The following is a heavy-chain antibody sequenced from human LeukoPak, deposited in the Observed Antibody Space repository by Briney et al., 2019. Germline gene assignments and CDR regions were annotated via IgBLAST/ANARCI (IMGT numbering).Heavy chain of an antibody. J-gene: IGHJ4*02. CDR1: GFTFSSYA. V-gene: IGHV3-30-3*01. CDR2: ISYDGSNK. D-gene: IGHD3-16*01. CDR3: AKDPVRGLVHNDY. Sequence: GRSLRLSCAASGFTFSSYAMHWVRQAPGKGLEWVAVISYDGSNKYYADSVKGRFTISRDNSKNTLYLQMNSLRAEDTAVYYCAKDPVRGLVHNDYWGQGTLVTVSS.